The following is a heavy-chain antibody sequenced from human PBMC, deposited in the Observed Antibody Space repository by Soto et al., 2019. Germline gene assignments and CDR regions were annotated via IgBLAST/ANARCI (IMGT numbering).Heavy chain of an antibody. V-gene: IGHV3-11*01. CDR3: ARGPSIVVVPAAHLNDAFDI. CDR1: GFTFSDYY. D-gene: IGHD2-2*01. J-gene: IGHJ3*02. CDR2: ISSSGSTI. Sequence: QVQLVESGGGLVKPGGSLRLSCAASGFTFSDYYMSWIRQAPGKGLEWVSYISSSGSTIYYADSVKGRFTISRDNAKNSLYLQMNSLRAEDTAVYYCARGPSIVVVPAAHLNDAFDIWGQGTMVTVSS.